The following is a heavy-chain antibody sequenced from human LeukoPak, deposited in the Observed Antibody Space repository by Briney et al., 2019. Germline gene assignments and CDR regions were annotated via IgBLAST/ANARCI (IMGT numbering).Heavy chain of an antibody. CDR3: ARDVGRYYDILTGLGMDV. J-gene: IGHJ6*02. CDR2: INHSGST. CDR1: GGSFSGHY. D-gene: IGHD3-9*01. Sequence: SETLSLTCAVYGGSFSGHYWSWIRQPPGKGLEWIGEINHSGSTNYNPSLKSRVTISVDTSKNQFSLKLSSVTAADTAVYYCARDVGRYYDILTGLGMDVWGQGTTVTVSS. V-gene: IGHV4-34*01.